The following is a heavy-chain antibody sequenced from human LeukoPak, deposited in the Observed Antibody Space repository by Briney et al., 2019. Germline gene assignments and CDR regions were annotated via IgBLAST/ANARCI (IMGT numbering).Heavy chain of an antibody. CDR3: ARDRIIYGDYGHAFDI. J-gene: IGHJ3*02. CDR2: ITSSSVYI. V-gene: IGHV3-21*01. D-gene: IGHD4-17*01. Sequence: GGSLRLSCAASGFTFSSFGMNWVRQAPGKGLEWVSSITSSSVYIYYADSVKGRFTISRDNAKNSLYLQMNSLRAEDTAVYYCARDRIIYGDYGHAFDIWGQGTVVTVSS. CDR1: GFTFSSFG.